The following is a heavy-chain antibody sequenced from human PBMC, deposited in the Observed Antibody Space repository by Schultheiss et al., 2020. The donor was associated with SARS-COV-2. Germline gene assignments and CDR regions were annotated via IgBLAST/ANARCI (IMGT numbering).Heavy chain of an antibody. CDR3: ARGRKNIAARLYNWFDP. D-gene: IGHD6-13*01. Sequence: SETLSLTCTVSGASISGYYWGWIRQAPGKGPQWIGYVSDTESANYYPSLRGRATVSLDTSKRQLSLEMSSVTAADTAVYYCARGRKNIAARLYNWFDPWGQGTLVTVSS. V-gene: IGHV4-59*01. CDR2: VSDTESA. J-gene: IGHJ5*02. CDR1: GASISGYY.